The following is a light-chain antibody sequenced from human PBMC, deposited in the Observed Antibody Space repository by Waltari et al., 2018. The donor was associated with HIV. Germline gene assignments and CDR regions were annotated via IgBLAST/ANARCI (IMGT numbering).Light chain of an antibody. V-gene: IGKV4-1*01. CDR3: QQYYMTPPT. CDR2: WAT. J-gene: IGKJ1*01. Sequence: DVVMTQSPDALKGSLGERVTIKCKSSQSVFSNSNKKSYLAWYQQRPGQTPNLLVYWATTRVSGFPARFSGSESGTDFTLTINNLHAEDAAIYYCQQYYMTPPTFGQGTKVEI. CDR1: QSVFSNSNKKSY.